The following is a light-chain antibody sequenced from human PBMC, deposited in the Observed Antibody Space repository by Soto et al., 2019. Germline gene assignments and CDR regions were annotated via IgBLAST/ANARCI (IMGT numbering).Light chain of an antibody. CDR1: QGISSW. Sequence: DSQMTRSRSSVAASVGDGVTMTARASQGISSWLAWYQQKPGKAPKLLIYDASNLETGVPSRFSGSGSGTDFTFTISSLQPEDIATYYCQQYDNLPLTFGGGTKVDLK. V-gene: IGKV1-33*01. CDR2: DAS. CDR3: QQYDNLPLT. J-gene: IGKJ4*01.